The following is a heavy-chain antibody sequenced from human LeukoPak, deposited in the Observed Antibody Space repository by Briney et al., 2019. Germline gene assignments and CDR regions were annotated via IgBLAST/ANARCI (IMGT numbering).Heavy chain of an antibody. D-gene: IGHD5-12*01. J-gene: IGHJ5*02. CDR1: GYTFTSYD. V-gene: IGHV1-8*01. Sequence: ASVKVSCKASGYTFTSYDINWVRQATGQGLEWMGWMNPNSDNTGYAQKFQGRVTMTRNTSISTAYMELSSLRSEDTAVYYCARGRGVATKRDWFDPWGQGTLVTVSS. CDR2: MNPNSDNT. CDR3: ARGRGVATKRDWFDP.